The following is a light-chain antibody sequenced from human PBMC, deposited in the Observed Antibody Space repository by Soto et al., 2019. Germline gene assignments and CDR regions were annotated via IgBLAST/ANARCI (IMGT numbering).Light chain of an antibody. CDR3: QQYGSLPRT. J-gene: IGKJ1*01. Sequence: EIVLTQSPGSLSLSPGERATLSCRASQSINSNYLAWYRQKPGQAPRLLIYGASRRATDIPDRFSGSVSGTDFTLTISRLEPEDFAVYYCQQYGSLPRTFGQGTKVEI. CDR2: GAS. V-gene: IGKV3-20*01. CDR1: QSINSNY.